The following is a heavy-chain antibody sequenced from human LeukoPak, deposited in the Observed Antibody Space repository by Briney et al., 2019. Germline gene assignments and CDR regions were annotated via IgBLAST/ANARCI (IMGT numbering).Heavy chain of an antibody. CDR3: APAPAAADSW. V-gene: IGHV3-7*01. J-gene: IGHJ4*02. D-gene: IGHD6-13*01. CDR1: GFTFGRFW. CDR2: IKPDGTKK. Sequence: GSLRLSCAASGFTFGRFWMTWVRQAPGKGLEWVANIKPDGTKKTYVDSVKGRFIISRDNAKNSLYLQMNSLRADDTAVYYCAPAPAAADSWWGQGTLVAVSS.